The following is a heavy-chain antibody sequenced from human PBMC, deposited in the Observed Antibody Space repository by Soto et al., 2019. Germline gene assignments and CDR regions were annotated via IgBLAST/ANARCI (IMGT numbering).Heavy chain of an antibody. CDR1: GYTLTELS. V-gene: IGHV1-24*01. J-gene: IGHJ4*02. Sequence: ASEKVSCKVSGYTLTELSMHWVRQAPGKGLEWMGGFDPEDGETIYAQKFQGRVTMTEDTSTDTAYMELSSLRSEDTAVYYCATSPMDFWSVTDYWGQGTLVTVSS. D-gene: IGHD3-3*01. CDR2: FDPEDGET. CDR3: ATSPMDFWSVTDY.